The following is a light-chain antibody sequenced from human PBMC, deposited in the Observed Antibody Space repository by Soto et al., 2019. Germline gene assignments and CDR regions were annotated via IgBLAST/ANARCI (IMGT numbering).Light chain of an antibody. J-gene: IGLJ3*02. CDR1: SSNIGSNS. CDR3: AAWDDSLTAWV. V-gene: IGLV1-47*02. Sequence: SVLTQPPSASGTPGQRVSISCSGSSSNIGSNSVYWYQQLPVTAPKLLIYSNNQRPSGVPDRFSGSKSGTSASLAISGLRSEDEADYYCAAWDDSLTAWVFGGGTKVTVL. CDR2: SNN.